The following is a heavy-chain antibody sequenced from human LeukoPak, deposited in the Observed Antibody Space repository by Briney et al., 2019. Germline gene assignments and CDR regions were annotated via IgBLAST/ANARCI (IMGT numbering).Heavy chain of an antibody. D-gene: IGHD3-10*01. V-gene: IGHV4-39*07. CDR2: IFYSGST. Sequence: PSETLSLTCTVSGGSISTSNYYWGWIRQPPGKGLEWIGNIFYSGSTYYSPSLRSRVTISVDTSKNQFSLKLSSVTAADTAVYYCASRYGSGSYYYYYFDYWGQGTLVTVSS. CDR1: GGSISTSNYY. CDR3: ASRYGSGSYYYYYFDY. J-gene: IGHJ4*02.